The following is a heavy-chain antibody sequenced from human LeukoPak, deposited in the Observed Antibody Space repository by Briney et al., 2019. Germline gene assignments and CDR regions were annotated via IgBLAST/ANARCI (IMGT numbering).Heavy chain of an antibody. D-gene: IGHD3-22*01. J-gene: IGHJ4*02. CDR2: IKQDGSEK. CDR3: ARGGYYDSSGYYYFDY. CDR1: GGSISIYS. Sequence: PSETLSLTCTLSGGSISIYSWSWIRHPPGKGLEWVANIKQDGSEKYYVDSVKGVFTISRDNAKNSLYLLMISLRAEDTAVYYWARGGYYDSSGYYYFDYWGQGTLVTVSS. V-gene: IGHV3-7*04.